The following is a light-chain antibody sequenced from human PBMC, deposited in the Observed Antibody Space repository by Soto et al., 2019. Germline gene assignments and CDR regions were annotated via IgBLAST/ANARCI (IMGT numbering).Light chain of an antibody. CDR3: QQYGSSPRT. CDR1: QSVSSSH. CDR2: GAS. Sequence: EIVLTQSPGTLSLSPGERATLSCRASQSVSSSHLAWYQQKPAQAPRLLIYGASSRATGIPDRFSGSGSGTDFTLTISRLEPEDFAVYYCQQYGSSPRTFGQGTKVEMK. V-gene: IGKV3-20*01. J-gene: IGKJ1*01.